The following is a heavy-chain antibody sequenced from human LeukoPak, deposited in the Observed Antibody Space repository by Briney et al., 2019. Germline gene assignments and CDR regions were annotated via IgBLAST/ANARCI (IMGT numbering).Heavy chain of an antibody. J-gene: IGHJ4*02. V-gene: IGHV3-7*01. CDR3: AGGDIAAAGYFDY. D-gene: IGHD6-13*01. Sequence: GGSLRLSCAASGFTFSRNWMTWVRQAPGKGLEWVATIKQDGSEKYYVDSVKGRFTISRDNAKNSLYLQMSSLRAEDTAVYYCAGGDIAAAGYFDYWGQGTLVTVSS. CDR2: IKQDGSEK. CDR1: GFTFSRNW.